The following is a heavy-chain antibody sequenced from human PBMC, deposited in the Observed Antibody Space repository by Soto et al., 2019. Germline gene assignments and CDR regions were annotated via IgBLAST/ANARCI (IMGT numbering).Heavy chain of an antibody. CDR1: GYTFTSYD. D-gene: IGHD3-9*01. Sequence: GASVKVSCKASGYTFTSYDINWVRQATGQGLEWMGWMNPNSGNTGYAQKFQGRVTMTRNTSISTAYMELSSLRSEDTAVYYCARGPILRYFDWLSEGWDYYYYMDVWGKGTAVTVSS. J-gene: IGHJ6*03. CDR3: ARGPILRYFDWLSEGWDYYYYMDV. V-gene: IGHV1-8*01. CDR2: MNPNSGNT.